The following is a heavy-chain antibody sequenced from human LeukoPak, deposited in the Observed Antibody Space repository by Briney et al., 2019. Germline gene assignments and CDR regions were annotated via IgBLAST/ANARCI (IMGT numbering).Heavy chain of an antibody. CDR3: AKQPYSSAWYGGAFDI. CDR2: ISWNSGSI. Sequence: GGSLRLSCAASGFTFDDYAMHWVRQAPGKGLEWVSSISWNSGSIGYADSVKGRFTISRDNAKNSLYLQMNSLRVEDTALYYCAKQPYSSAWYGGAFDIWGQGTMVTVSS. J-gene: IGHJ3*02. CDR1: GFTFDDYA. D-gene: IGHD6-19*01. V-gene: IGHV3-9*01.